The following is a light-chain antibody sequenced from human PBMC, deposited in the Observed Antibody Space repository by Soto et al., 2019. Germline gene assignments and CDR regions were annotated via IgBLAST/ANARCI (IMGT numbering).Light chain of an antibody. V-gene: IGKV3-20*01. J-gene: IGKJ2*01. CDR2: DAS. CDR1: QSVNSYY. CDR3: QQYGSSPYT. Sequence: EIVLTQSPGTLSLSPGERATLSCRASQSVNSYYLAWYQQKPGQAPRLVIYDASSRATGIPDRFSGSGSGTDFTLTISRLEPEDFAVYSCQQYGSSPYTFGQGTKLEIK.